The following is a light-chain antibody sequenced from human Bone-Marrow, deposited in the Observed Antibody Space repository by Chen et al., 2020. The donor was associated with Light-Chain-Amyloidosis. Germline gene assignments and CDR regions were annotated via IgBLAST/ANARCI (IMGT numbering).Light chain of an antibody. CDR2: GAS. V-gene: IGKV3-20*01. Sequence: EIVLTQSPGTLSLSPGERATLACRASQSVSSSYLAWYQQKPGQPPRLLIYGASSRATGIPDRFSGSGSGTDFTRTIRRLEPEDFAVYYCQQYGSSLYTFGQGTKLEIK. J-gene: IGKJ2*01. CDR1: QSVSSSY. CDR3: QQYGSSLYT.